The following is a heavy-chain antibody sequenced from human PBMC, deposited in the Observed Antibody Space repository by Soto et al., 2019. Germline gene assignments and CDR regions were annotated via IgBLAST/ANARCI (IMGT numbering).Heavy chain of an antibody. CDR3: ARSRTGALDS. J-gene: IGHJ4*02. V-gene: IGHV1-2*02. D-gene: IGHD7-27*01. CDR1: GFTFIGHY. CDR2: INPISGGGT. Sequence: QVQLVQSGAGVKKPGASVKLSCKASGFTFIGHYIQWVRQAPGQGLEWVGWINPISGGGTVYAQKFQCRVPMTTDTSTSIASMDRTSLRGDVTAVYFCARSRTGALDSWCPRGLVTVS.